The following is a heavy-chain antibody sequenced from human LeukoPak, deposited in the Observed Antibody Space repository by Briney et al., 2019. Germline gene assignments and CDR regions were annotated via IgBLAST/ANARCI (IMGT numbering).Heavy chain of an antibody. J-gene: IGHJ4*02. Sequence: GRSLRLSCAASGFTFSSYGMHWVRQAPGKGLEWGAVISYDGSNKYYADSVKGRFTISRDNSKNTLYLQMNSLRAEDTAVYYCAKLLGGYYDILTGYPDYWGQGTLVTVSS. V-gene: IGHV3-30*18. D-gene: IGHD3-9*01. CDR3: AKLLGGYYDILTGYPDY. CDR2: ISYDGSNK. CDR1: GFTFSSYG.